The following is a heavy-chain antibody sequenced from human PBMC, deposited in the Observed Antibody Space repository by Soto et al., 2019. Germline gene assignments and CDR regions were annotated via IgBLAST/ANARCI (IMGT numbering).Heavy chain of an antibody. CDR1: GGTFSSYA. V-gene: IGHV1-69*13. D-gene: IGHD1-26*01. J-gene: IGHJ6*02. CDR2: IIPIFGTA. Sequence: SVKVSCKASGGTFSSYAISWVRQAPGQGLEWMGGIIPIFGTANYAQKFQGRVTITADESTSTAYMELSSLRSEDTAVYYCGREDEWELPDRTYGMDVWGQGTTVTASS. CDR3: GREDEWELPDRTYGMDV.